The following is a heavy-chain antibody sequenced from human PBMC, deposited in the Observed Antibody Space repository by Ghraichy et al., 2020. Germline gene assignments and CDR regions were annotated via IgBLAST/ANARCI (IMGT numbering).Heavy chain of an antibody. J-gene: IGHJ5*01. CDR3: ARDLYGSGSYLDS. CDR1: GFTFNTYS. V-gene: IGHV3-48*02. CDR2: ISSSGNTI. D-gene: IGHD3-10*01. Sequence: GGSLRLSCAASGFTFNTYSMNWVRQAPGKGLEWVSYISSSGNTIYYANSVKGRFTISRDNAKNSLNLQMNSLRDEDTAVYYCARDLYGSGSYLDSWGQGTRVTVSS.